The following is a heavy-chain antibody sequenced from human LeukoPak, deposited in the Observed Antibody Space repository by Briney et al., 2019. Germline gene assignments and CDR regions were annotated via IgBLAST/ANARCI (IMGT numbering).Heavy chain of an antibody. CDR2: INPNTGDT. V-gene: IGHV1-2*02. J-gene: IGHJ4*02. CDR1: GYTFTGYY. D-gene: IGHD4-23*01. Sequence: ASVKLSCKASGYTFTGYYMHWVRQAPGQRLEWMGRINPNTGDTNFAQNLQGRGNMTRDTSITTAYMELSSLRSDDTAVYYCASSGGNSVHYFDYWGQGTLVTVSS. CDR3: ASSGGNSVHYFDY.